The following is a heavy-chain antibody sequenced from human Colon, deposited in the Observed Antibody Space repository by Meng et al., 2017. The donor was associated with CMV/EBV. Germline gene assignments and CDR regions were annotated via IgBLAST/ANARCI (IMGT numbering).Heavy chain of an antibody. CDR2: IWFDGSNE. D-gene: IGHD3-3*01. CDR3: ARDVRGITISSSSYFDY. CDR1: GFTFSSYG. V-gene: IGHV3-33*01. Sequence: GESLKISCVGSGFTFSSYGMHWVRQAPGKGLEWVAVIWFDGSNEYYADSVKGRFSISRDNTKNTLYLQMNNLRAEDTAVYYCARDVRGITISSSSYFDYWGQGTLVTVSS. J-gene: IGHJ4*02.